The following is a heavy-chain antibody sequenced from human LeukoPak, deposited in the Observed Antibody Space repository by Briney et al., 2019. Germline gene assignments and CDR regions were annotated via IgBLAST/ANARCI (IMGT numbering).Heavy chain of an antibody. CDR2: RSYDGSNK. D-gene: IGHD6-6*01. CDR1: GFTFSSYG. V-gene: IGHV3-30*03. CDR3: ARVEYSSSSFDYYYYMDV. Sequence: GGSLTLSCAASGFTFSSYGMHWVRQAPGKGLEWVAVRSYDGSNKYYADSVKGRFTISRDNSKNTLYLQMNSLRAEDTAVYYCARVEYSSSSFDYYYYMDVWGKGTTVTVSS. J-gene: IGHJ6*03.